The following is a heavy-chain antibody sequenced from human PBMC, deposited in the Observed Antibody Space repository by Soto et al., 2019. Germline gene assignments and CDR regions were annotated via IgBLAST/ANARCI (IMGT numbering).Heavy chain of an antibody. CDR3: ARDRLTYYYDSSGYYSAFDI. J-gene: IGHJ3*02. D-gene: IGHD3-22*01. CDR2: IIPIFGTA. V-gene: IGHV1-69*01. Sequence: QVQLVQSGAEVKKPGSSVKVSYKASGGTFSSYAISWVRQAPGQGLEWMGGIIPIFGTANYAQKFQGRVTITADESTSTAYMELSSLRSEDTAVYYCARDRLTYYYDSSGYYSAFDIWGQGTMVTVSS. CDR1: GGTFSSYA.